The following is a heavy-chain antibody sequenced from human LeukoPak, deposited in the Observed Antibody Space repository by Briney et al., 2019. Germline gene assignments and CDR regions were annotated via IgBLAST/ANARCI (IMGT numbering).Heavy chain of an antibody. J-gene: IGHJ3*02. CDR1: GGSISSYY. Sequence: PSETLSLTCTVSGGSISSYYWSWIRQPPGKGLEWIGEINHSGSTNYNPSLKSRVTISVDTSKNQFSLKLSSVTAADTAVYYCAREFMGQAFDIWGQGTMVTVSS. CDR3: AREFMGQAFDI. D-gene: IGHD3-10*01. CDR2: INHSGST. V-gene: IGHV4-34*01.